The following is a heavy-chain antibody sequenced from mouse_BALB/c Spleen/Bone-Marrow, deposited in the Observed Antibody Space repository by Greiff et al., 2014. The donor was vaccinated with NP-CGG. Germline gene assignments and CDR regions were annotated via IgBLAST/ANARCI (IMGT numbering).Heavy chain of an antibody. CDR3: ARRGYDNSYWYFGV. J-gene: IGHJ1*01. CDR2: ISSGGSHT. D-gene: IGHD2-10*02. Sequence: EVQLVESGGDLVKPGGSLKLSCAASGFTFSSYGMSWVRQTPDKRLEWVATISSGGSHTYYPDSVKGRFTISRDNAKNTLYLQMSRLKSEDTAIYYCARRGYDNSYWYFGVWGAGTTVTVSS. CDR1: GFTFSSYG. V-gene: IGHV5-6*01.